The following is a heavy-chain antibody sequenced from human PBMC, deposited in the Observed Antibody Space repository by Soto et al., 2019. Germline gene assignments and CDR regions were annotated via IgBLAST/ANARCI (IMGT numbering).Heavy chain of an antibody. Sequence: PSETLSLTCTVSGGSISSSSYYWGWIRQPPGKGLEWIGSIYYSGSTYYNPSLKSRVTISVDTSKNQFSLKLSSVTAADTAVYYCARLYYDILTCYDFYYYYGMDVWGQGTTVTVS. J-gene: IGHJ6*02. CDR3: ARLYYDILTCYDFYYYYGMDV. V-gene: IGHV4-39*01. CDR2: IYYSGST. D-gene: IGHD3-9*01. CDR1: GGSISSSSYY.